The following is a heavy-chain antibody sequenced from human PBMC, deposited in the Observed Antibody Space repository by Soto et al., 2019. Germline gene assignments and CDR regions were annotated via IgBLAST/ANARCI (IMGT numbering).Heavy chain of an antibody. V-gene: IGHV3-48*01. D-gene: IGHD6-19*01. J-gene: IGHJ4*02. Sequence: EVHLVESGGGLVQPGGSLRLSCAASGFTFSSYSMNWVRQAPGKGLAWVSYISSSRSTRYYAESVKGRFTIPRDNAKNSLYLQVNSPTAEDTAGYYWARDVARNSGWDYWGQGTLATVSS. CDR1: GFTFSSYS. CDR2: ISSSRSTR. CDR3: ARDVARNSGWDY.